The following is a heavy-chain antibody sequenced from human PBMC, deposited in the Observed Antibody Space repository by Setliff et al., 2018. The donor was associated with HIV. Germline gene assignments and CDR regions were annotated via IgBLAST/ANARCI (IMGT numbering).Heavy chain of an antibody. V-gene: IGHV1-24*01. CDR1: GYTLTELS. Sequence: ASVKVSCKVSGYTLTELSRHWVRQAPGKGLEWMGSFDPKDGKTRYAQKFQGRVTMTEDTSTDTAYMELSSLRSEDTVVYYYVTGSAARPFDYWGQGTLVTVSS. CDR2: FDPKDGKT. D-gene: IGHD6-6*01. CDR3: VTGSAARPFDY. J-gene: IGHJ4*02.